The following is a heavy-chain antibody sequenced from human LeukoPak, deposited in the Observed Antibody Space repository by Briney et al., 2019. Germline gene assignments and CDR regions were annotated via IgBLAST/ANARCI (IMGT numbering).Heavy chain of an antibody. CDR2: IKSDGSST. V-gene: IGHV3-74*01. CDR3: ARRGYSGVWGMDV. J-gene: IGHJ6*02. Sequence: GGSLRLSCAASGFTFSSYWMHWVRQAPGKGLVWVSRIKSDGSSTSYADSVKGRFTISRDNAKNTLYLQMNSLRVDDTSVYYCARRGYSGVWGMDVWGQGTTVTVSS. CDR1: GFTFSSYW. D-gene: IGHD5-12*01.